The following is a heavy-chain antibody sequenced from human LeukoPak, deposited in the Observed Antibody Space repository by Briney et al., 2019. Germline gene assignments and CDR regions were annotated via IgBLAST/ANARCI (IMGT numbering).Heavy chain of an antibody. D-gene: IGHD6-19*01. J-gene: IGHJ4*02. Sequence: PGGSLRLSCAASGFTFANHAMSWARQAPGKGLEWVAVISYDGSNKYYADSVKGRFTISRDNSKNTLYLQMNSLRAEDTAVSDCSRDYPEPWVVSSYFDYWGQGTLVTVSS. V-gene: IGHV3-30-3*01. CDR1: GFTFANHA. CDR3: SRDYPEPWVVSSYFDY. CDR2: ISYDGSNK.